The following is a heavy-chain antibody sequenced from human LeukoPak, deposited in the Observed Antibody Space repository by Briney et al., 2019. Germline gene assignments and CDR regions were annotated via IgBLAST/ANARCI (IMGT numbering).Heavy chain of an antibody. V-gene: IGHV4-39*07. D-gene: IGHD3-10*01. CDR3: ARSGFYYGSGSYYPDWFDP. J-gene: IGHJ5*02. CDR1: GGSISSGGYY. Sequence: SETLSLTCAVSGGSISSGGYYWGWIRQPPGKGLEWIGSIYHSGSTYYNPSLKSRVTISVDTSKNQFSLKLSSVTAADTAVYYCARSGFYYGSGSYYPDWFDPWGQGTLVTVSS. CDR2: IYHSGST.